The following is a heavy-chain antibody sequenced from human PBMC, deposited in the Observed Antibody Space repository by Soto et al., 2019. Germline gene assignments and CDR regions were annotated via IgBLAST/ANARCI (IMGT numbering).Heavy chain of an antibody. V-gene: IGHV1-8*01. Sequence: QVQLVQSGAEVQKPGASVKVSCKASGYTFTSYDINWVRQATGQGLEWMGWMNPNSGNTGYAQKFQGRVTMTRNTSISTAYMELSSLRSEDTAVYYCARHPMVRGVIRWFDPWGQGTLVTVSS. CDR1: GYTFTSYD. D-gene: IGHD3-10*01. CDR2: MNPNSGNT. J-gene: IGHJ5*02. CDR3: ARHPMVRGVIRWFDP.